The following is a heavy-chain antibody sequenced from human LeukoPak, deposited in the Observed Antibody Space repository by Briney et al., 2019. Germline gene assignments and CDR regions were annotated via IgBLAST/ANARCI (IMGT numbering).Heavy chain of an antibody. CDR3: AREHYYGSGSDPYYFDY. CDR1: GYTFSSYD. V-gene: IGHV1-8*01. Sequence: ASVKVSCKASGYTFSSYDINWVRQATGQGLEWMGWMNPNSGDTGYAQKFQGRVTMTRNTSISTAYMELSSLRSEDMAVYYCAREHYYGSGSDPYYFDYWGQGTLVTVSS. J-gene: IGHJ4*02. D-gene: IGHD3-10*01. CDR2: MNPNSGDT.